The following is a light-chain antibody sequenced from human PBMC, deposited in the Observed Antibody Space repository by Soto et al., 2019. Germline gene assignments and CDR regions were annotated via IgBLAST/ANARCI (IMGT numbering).Light chain of an antibody. CDR2: DVS. CDR3: SSYTSSSTLYYF. Sequence: QSALTQPASVSGSPGQSITISCTGTSSDAGGYNYVSWYQQHPGKAPKLMIYDVSNRPSGVSNRFSGSKSGNTASLTISGLQAEDEADYYCSSYTSSSTLYYFFGTGTKVTVL. CDR1: SSDAGGYNY. J-gene: IGLJ1*01. V-gene: IGLV2-14*01.